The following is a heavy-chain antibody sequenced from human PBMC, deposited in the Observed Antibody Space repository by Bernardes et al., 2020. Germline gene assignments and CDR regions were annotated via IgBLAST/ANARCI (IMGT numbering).Heavy chain of an antibody. D-gene: IGHD4-17*01. V-gene: IGHV4-59*01. J-gene: IGHJ4*02. CDR3: AGSTVTTTLDY. CDR2: IYYSGST. Sequence: ETLSLTCTVSGGSISSYYWSWIRQPPGKGLEWIGYIYYSGSTNYNPSLKSRVTISVDTSKNQFSLKLSSVTAADTAVYYCAGSTVTTTLDYWGQGTLVTVSS. CDR1: GGSISSYY.